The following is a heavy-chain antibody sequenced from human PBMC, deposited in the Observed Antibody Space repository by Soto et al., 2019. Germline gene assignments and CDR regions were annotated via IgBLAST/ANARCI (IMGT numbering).Heavy chain of an antibody. Sequence: GSLRLSCAASGFPFTNYWMNWVRQTPGKGLMWVSRISPDGSDVRYADSVEGRFTVSRDNAKNTLYLQMHSLRAEDTAMYYCACWGHIVAVAHSDFDRWGQGTLVTVSS. V-gene: IGHV3-74*01. CDR2: ISPDGSDV. CDR3: ACWGHIVAVAHSDFDR. D-gene: IGHD2-21*01. CDR1: GFPFTNYW. J-gene: IGHJ4*02.